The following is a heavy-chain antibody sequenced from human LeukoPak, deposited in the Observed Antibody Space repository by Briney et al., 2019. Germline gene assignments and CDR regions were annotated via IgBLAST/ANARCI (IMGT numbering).Heavy chain of an antibody. Sequence: ASVKVSCKASGYTFTSYYMHWVRQAPGQGLEWMGIINPSGGSTSYAQKFQGRVTMTRDMSTSTAYMELSSLRSEDTAVYYCAREGDYYDSSGYPQAYAFDIWGQGTMVTVSS. D-gene: IGHD3-22*01. J-gene: IGHJ3*02. CDR2: INPSGGST. V-gene: IGHV1-46*01. CDR3: AREGDYYDSSGYPQAYAFDI. CDR1: GYTFTSYY.